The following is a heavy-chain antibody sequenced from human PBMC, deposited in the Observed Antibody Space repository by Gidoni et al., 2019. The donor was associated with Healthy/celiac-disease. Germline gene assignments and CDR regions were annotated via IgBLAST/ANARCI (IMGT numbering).Heavy chain of an antibody. Sequence: QLQLQASGPGLVQPSETLSLTCTVCGGSIRSSSYYWGWIRQPRGKGLEWIGRIYYSGSTYHNPSLKSRVTISVDTSKNQFSLKLSSVTAADTAVYYCASMGQLVYWGQGTLVTVSS. J-gene: IGHJ4*02. CDR1: GGSIRSSSYY. CDR3: ASMGQLVY. V-gene: IGHV4-39*01. CDR2: IYYSGST. D-gene: IGHD6-6*01.